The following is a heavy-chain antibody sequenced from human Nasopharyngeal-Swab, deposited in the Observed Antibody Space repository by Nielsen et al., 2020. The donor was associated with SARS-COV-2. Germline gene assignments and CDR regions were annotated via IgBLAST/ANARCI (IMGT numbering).Heavy chain of an antibody. Sequence: SETLSLTCTVSGGSISSYYWSWIRQPPGKGLEWIGYTYYSGSTNYNPPLKSRVTISVDTSKNQFSLKLSSVTAADTAVYYCARVMVVVPDAFDIWGQGTMVTVSS. CDR1: GGSISSYY. CDR2: TYYSGST. V-gene: IGHV4-59*01. J-gene: IGHJ3*02. CDR3: ARVMVVVPDAFDI. D-gene: IGHD2-15*01.